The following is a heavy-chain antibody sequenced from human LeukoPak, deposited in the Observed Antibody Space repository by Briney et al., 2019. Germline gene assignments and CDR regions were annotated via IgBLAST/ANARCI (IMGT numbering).Heavy chain of an antibody. J-gene: IGHJ4*02. CDR1: GGSFSGYY. CDR3: ARGRAAPDYFDY. Sequence: PSETLSLTCAVYGGSFSGYYWSWIRQPPGKGLEWIGEINHSGSTNYNPSLKSRVTISVDTSKNQFSLKLSSVTAADTAVYYCARGRAAPDYFDYWGQGTLVTVSS. D-gene: IGHD3-10*01. V-gene: IGHV4-34*01. CDR2: INHSGST.